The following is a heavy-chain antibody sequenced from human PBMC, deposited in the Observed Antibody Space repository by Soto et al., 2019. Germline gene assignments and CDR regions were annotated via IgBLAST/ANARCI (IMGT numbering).Heavy chain of an antibody. CDR2: IWYDGSNK. Sequence: GGSLRLSCAASGFTFSSYGMHWVRQAPGKGLEWVAVIWYDGSNKYYADSVKGRFTISRDNSKNTLYLQMNSLRAEDTAVYHCARDTISSGYYRPLDYWGQGTLVTVSS. CDR1: GFTFSSYG. V-gene: IGHV3-33*01. D-gene: IGHD3-22*01. CDR3: ARDTISSGYYRPLDY. J-gene: IGHJ4*02.